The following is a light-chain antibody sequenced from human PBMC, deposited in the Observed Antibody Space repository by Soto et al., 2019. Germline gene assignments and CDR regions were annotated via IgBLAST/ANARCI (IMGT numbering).Light chain of an antibody. J-gene: IGLJ3*02. V-gene: IGLV2-14*01. CDR1: SSDVGGYNY. Sequence: QSALTQPASVSGSPGQSITMSCTGTSSDVGGYNYVSWYQQHPGKAPRLLIYDVSYRPSGVSNRFSGSKSGNTASRTISGLQAEDEADYYCSSFTVSSTRVFGGGTKVTVL. CDR2: DVS. CDR3: SSFTVSSTRV.